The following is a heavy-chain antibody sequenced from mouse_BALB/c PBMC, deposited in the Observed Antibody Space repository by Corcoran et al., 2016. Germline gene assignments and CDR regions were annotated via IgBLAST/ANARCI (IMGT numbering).Heavy chain of an antibody. V-gene: IGHV14-1*02. CDR1: GFNIKDYY. Sequence: EVQLQQSGAELVRPGALVKLSCKASGFNIKDYYMHWVKQRPEQGLEWIGWIDPENGNTIYDPKFQGKASITADTSSNTAYLQFSSLTSEDTAVYYCAPDFDYWGQGTTLTVSS. CDR3: APDFDY. J-gene: IGHJ2*01. CDR2: IDPENGNT.